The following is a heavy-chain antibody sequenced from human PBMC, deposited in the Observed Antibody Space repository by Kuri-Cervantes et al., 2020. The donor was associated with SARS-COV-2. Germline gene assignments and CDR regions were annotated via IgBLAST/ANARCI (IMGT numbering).Heavy chain of an antibody. CDR3: ARGRLSSDYFDY. CDR2: INPSGGGT. J-gene: IGHJ4*02. CDR1: GYIFTNYH. D-gene: IGHD6-6*01. Sequence: GGSLRLSCKASGYIFTNYHMSWVRQAPGQGLERLGIINPSGGGTSYAQKFQGRVTMTRDTSTSTVYMELSSLRSEDTAVYYCARGRLSSDYFDYWGQGTLVTVSS. V-gene: IGHV1-46*01.